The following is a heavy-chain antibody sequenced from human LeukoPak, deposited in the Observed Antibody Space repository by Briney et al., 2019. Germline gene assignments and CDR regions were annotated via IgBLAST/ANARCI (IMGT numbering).Heavy chain of an antibody. CDR2: SRGSNGYA. Sequence: ASVKVSCNGSGYTFNMFGVCRRRQAPGQGREWMGCSRGSNGYAKYAQDRHGRASMTSDTSASIDLMELRSLKSDDTSVYFCASAGATVTSHFDDWGQGTLVTVSS. D-gene: IGHD4-17*01. V-gene: IGHV1-18*01. CDR1: GYTFNMFG. J-gene: IGHJ4*02. CDR3: ASAGATVTSHFDD.